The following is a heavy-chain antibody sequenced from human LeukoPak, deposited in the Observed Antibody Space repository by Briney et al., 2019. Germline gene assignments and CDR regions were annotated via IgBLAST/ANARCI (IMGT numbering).Heavy chain of an antibody. Sequence: GGSLRLSCPASGFTFGDYAMSWVRQAPGKGLEWVGFITTKAYGGTTEYAASVKGRFIISRDDSKSIAYLQMHSLKTEDTAVYYCTRDPWYFDWIHTKAYYYMDVWGKGTTVTISS. CDR3: TRDPWYFDWIHTKAYYYMDV. D-gene: IGHD3-9*01. V-gene: IGHV3-49*04. J-gene: IGHJ6*03. CDR1: GFTFGDYA. CDR2: ITTKAYGGTT.